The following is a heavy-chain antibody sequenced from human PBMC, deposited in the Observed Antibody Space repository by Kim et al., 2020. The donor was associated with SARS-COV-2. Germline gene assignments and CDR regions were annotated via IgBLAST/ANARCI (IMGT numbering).Heavy chain of an antibody. D-gene: IGHD5-12*01. CDR2: ISWNSGSI. CDR3: AKALRDGYMGPFDY. V-gene: IGHV3-9*01. CDR1: GFTFGDYA. Sequence: GGSLRLSCAASGFTFGDYAMHWVRQAPGKGLEWVSGISWNSGSIGYADSVKGRFTISRDNAKNSLYLQMNSLRAEDTALYYCAKALRDGYMGPFDYWGQGTLVTVSS. J-gene: IGHJ4*02.